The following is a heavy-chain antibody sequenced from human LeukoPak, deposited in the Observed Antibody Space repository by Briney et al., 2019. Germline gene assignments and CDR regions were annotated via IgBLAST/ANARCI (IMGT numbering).Heavy chain of an antibody. CDR1: GGSISSYY. CDR2: IYYSGST. D-gene: IGHD2-15*01. Sequence: SETLSLTCTVSGGSISSYYWSWIRQPPGKGLEWIGYIYYSGSTNYNPPLKSRVTISVDTSKNQFSLKLSSVTAADTAVYYCAGEAGYCSGGSCYGAWFDYWGQGTLVTVSS. V-gene: IGHV4-59*01. CDR3: AGEAGYCSGGSCYGAWFDY. J-gene: IGHJ4*02.